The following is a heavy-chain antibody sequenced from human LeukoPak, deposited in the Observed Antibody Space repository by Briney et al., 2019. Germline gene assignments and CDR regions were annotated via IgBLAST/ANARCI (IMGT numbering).Heavy chain of an antibody. J-gene: IGHJ1*01. CDR1: GFTFSSYA. Sequence: GGSLRLSCVASGFTFSSYAMSWVRQAPGKGLEWVSVISGSGYSTYYADSVKGRFTISRDNSKNTLYLQISSLRAEDTAVYYCAKDRSGSTAEYFQHWGQGTLVTVSS. V-gene: IGHV3-23*01. CDR3: AKDRSGSTAEYFQH. CDR2: ISGSGYST. D-gene: IGHD3-10*01.